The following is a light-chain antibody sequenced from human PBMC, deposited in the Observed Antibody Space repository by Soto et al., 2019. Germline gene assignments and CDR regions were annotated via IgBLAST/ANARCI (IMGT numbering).Light chain of an antibody. CDR1: QSVSSSY. Sequence: EIVLTQSPGTLSLSPGERATLSCRASQSVSSSYLAWYQQKPGQAPRLLIYGASSRATGISDRFSGSGSGTDFTLTISRLEPEDFAVYYCQQYGSSLLFGQGTRGISN. CDR3: QQYGSSLL. CDR2: GAS. V-gene: IGKV3-20*01. J-gene: IGKJ1*01.